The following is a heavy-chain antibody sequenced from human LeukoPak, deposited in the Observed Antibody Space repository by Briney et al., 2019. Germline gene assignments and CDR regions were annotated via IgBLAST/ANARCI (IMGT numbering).Heavy chain of an antibody. J-gene: IGHJ4*02. V-gene: IGHV4-59*12. CDR1: GGSISSYY. CDR3: AKDLVAQPYYFDY. D-gene: IGHD5-12*01. CDR2: IYYSGST. Sequence: SETLSLTCTVSGGSISSYYWSWIRQPPGKGLEWMGYIYYSGSTNYNPSLKSRVTISVDTSKNEFSLKLSSVTAADTAVYYCAKDLVAQPYYFDYWGQGTLVTVSS.